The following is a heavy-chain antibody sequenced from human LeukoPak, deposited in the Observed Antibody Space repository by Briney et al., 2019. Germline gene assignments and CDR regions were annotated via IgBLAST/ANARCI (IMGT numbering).Heavy chain of an antibody. V-gene: IGHV3-23*01. CDR1: GFTFSNYA. Sequence: GGSLRLSCEASGFTFSNYAMSWVRQAPGKGLEWVSVISASGGSTYYADSVKGRFTISRDNSKNTLYLQMNSLRADDTAVYYCARGTVVTTDPWGQGTLVTVSS. CDR2: ISASGGST. CDR3: ARGTVVTTDP. D-gene: IGHD4-23*01. J-gene: IGHJ5*02.